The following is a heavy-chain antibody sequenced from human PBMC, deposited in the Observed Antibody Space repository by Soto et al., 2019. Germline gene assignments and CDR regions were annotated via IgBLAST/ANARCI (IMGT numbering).Heavy chain of an antibody. CDR2: IIPIFGTA. CDR3: ARGTPAIFGVFSPSFIDY. V-gene: IGHV1-69*13. J-gene: IGHJ4*02. Sequence: ASVKVSCKASGGTFSSYAISWVRQAPGQGLEWMGGIIPIFGTANYAQKFQGRVTITADESTSTAYMELSSLRSEDTAVYYCARGTPAIFGVFSPSFIDYWGQGTLVTVSS. D-gene: IGHD3-3*01. CDR1: GGTFSSYA.